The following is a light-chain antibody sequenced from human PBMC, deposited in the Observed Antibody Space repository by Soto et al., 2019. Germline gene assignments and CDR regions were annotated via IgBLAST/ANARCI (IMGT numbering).Light chain of an antibody. CDR3: QQYTNWPIT. CDR1: QTVYNN. V-gene: IGKV3-15*01. CDR2: GVS. Sequence: EVVMTQSPATLSVSPGERATISCRASQTVYNNYLAWYQQKPGQAPRLLIYGVSARATGVPVRFSGSGSGTEYTLTISSLQSEDFAVYYCQQYTNWPITFGQGTRLEIK. J-gene: IGKJ5*01.